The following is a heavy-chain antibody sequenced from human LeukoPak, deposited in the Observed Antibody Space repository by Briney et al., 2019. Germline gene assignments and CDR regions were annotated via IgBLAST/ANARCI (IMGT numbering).Heavy chain of an antibody. CDR3: ARYCSGGSGWNWFDP. D-gene: IGHD2-15*01. V-gene: IGHV4-31*03. CDR2: IYYSGST. J-gene: IGHJ5*02. CDR1: GGSIRSSYYY. Sequence: SETLSLTCTVSGGSIRSSYYYWGWIRQPPGKGLEWIGYIYYSGSTYYNSSLKSRVTISVDTSKNQFSLKLSSVTAADTAVYYCARYCSGGSGWNWFDPWGQGTQVTVSS.